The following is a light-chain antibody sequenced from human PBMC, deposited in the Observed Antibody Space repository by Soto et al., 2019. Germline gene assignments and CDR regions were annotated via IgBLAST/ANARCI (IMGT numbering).Light chain of an antibody. CDR3: QQYSTSPIS. CDR1: QVTSSY. J-gene: IGKJ5*01. Sequence: ENVLTQSPCTLSLSPGERATLSCRASQVTSSYLSWYQQTPGQPPRLLIYGASSRATGVPDRFSGSGSGTDFTLTISRLQPEDFAVYYCQQYSTSPISFGQGTRLEIK. CDR2: GAS. V-gene: IGKV3-20*01.